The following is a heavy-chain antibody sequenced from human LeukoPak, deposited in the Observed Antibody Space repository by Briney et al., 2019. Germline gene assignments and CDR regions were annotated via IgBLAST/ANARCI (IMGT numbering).Heavy chain of an antibody. D-gene: IGHD2-15*01. CDR1: GGSISSGGYY. CDR3: ETYCSGGSCYSYDASDI. J-gene: IGHJ3*02. Sequence: PSQTLSLTCTVSGGSISSGGYYWSWIRQHPGKGLEWIGYIYYSGSTYYNPSLKSRVTISVDTSKNQFSLKLSSVTAADTAVYYCETYCSGGSCYSYDASDIWGQGTMVTVSS. CDR2: IYYSGST. V-gene: IGHV4-31*03.